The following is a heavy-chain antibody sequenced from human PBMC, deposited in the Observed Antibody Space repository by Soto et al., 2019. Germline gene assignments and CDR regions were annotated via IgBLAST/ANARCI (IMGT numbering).Heavy chain of an antibody. Sequence: EVQLVESGGGLVQPGGSLRLSCAASGFTFSSYSMNWVRQAPGKGLEWVSYISSSSSTIYYADSVKGRFTISRDNAKNSLNLQMNSLRDEDTAVYYCARGSYYYGMDVWGQGTTVTVSS. V-gene: IGHV3-48*02. CDR3: ARGSYYYGMDV. J-gene: IGHJ6*02. CDR1: GFTFSSYS. CDR2: ISSSSSTI.